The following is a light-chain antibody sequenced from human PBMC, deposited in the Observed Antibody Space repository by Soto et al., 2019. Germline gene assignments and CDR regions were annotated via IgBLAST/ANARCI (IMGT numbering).Light chain of an antibody. CDR2: DTF. CDR3: QQRSTWPLT. CDR1: QGITTY. V-gene: IGKV3-11*01. Sequence: IVLTQSPASLSVSPGESATLSCRASQGITTYLAWYQQKSGQAPRLIIYDTFNRAAGVPDTFSGSGSGTVFTLTISNVAPEDSAIYFCQQRSTWPLTFGGGTNVEIK. J-gene: IGKJ4*01.